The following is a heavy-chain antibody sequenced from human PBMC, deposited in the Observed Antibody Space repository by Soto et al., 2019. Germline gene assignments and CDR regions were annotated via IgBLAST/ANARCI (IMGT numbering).Heavy chain of an antibody. Sequence: EVQLVQSGAEVKKPGESLKISCKGSGYTFTNYWIGWVRQIPGNGLGWMGIIYPGDSDSRYSPSFQGQVTISVDKSISTAYLQWSSLEASDTAMYYCARRYGVADFDYWGQGTLVTVSS. D-gene: IGHD3-3*01. V-gene: IGHV5-51*03. CDR1: GYTFTNYW. CDR2: IYPGDSDS. CDR3: ARRYGVADFDY. J-gene: IGHJ4*02.